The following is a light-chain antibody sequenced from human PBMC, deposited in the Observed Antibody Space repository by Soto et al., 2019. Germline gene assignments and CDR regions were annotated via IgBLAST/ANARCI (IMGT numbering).Light chain of an antibody. CDR1: SSNIGSNF. J-gene: IGLJ2*01. CDR2: DND. V-gene: IGLV1-51*01. CDR3: GTWDSTXNAVL. Sequence: QSVLTQPPSVSAAPGQRVAISCSGSSSNIGSNFVSWYRHVPGTAPKLLIYDNDKRPSEIPDRFSGSKSGTSATLAITGLQTGDEVDYYCGTWDSTXNAVLFGGGTKVTVL.